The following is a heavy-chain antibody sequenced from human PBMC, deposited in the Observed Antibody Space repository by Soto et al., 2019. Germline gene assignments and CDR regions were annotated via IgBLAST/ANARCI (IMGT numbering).Heavy chain of an antibody. CDR1: GGCFSGYY. V-gene: IGHV4-34*01. D-gene: IGHD3-3*01. CDR3: ARVAVLEWFFYYYGMDV. CDR2: INHSGST. J-gene: IGHJ6*02. Sequence: PSETLSLTCAVYGGCFSGYYWSWIRQPPGKGLEWIGEINHSGSTNYNPSLKSRVTISVDTSKNQFSLKLSSVTAADTAVYYCARVAVLEWFFYYYGMDVWGQATTVTVSS.